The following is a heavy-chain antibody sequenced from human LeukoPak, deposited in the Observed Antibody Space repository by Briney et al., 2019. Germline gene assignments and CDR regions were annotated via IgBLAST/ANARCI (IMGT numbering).Heavy chain of an antibody. D-gene: IGHD5-18*01. CDR1: GFTFSSYA. CDR2: ISSNGGST. J-gene: IGHJ4*02. V-gene: IGHV3-64*01. Sequence: PGGSLRLSCAASGFTFSSYAMHWVRQAPGKGLEYVSAISSNGGSTNYANSVKGRFTISRDNSKNTLYLQMGSLRAEDMAVYYCARDKADTAMVTDYWGQGTLVTVSS. CDR3: ARDKADTAMVTDY.